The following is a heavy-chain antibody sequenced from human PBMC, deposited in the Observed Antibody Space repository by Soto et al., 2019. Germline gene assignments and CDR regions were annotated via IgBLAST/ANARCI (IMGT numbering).Heavy chain of an antibody. CDR1: GGSISSGGYY. CDR3: ARGDCSSTSCDPTYFDY. CDR2: IYYSGST. V-gene: IGHV4-31*03. D-gene: IGHD2-2*01. Sequence: QVQLQESGPGLVKPSQTLSLTCTVSGGSISSGGYYWSWIRQQPGKGLEWIGYIYYSGSTYYNPSLKSRVTISVDTSKNQFSLKLSSVTAADTAVYYCARGDCSSTSCDPTYFDYWGQGTLVTVSS. J-gene: IGHJ4*02.